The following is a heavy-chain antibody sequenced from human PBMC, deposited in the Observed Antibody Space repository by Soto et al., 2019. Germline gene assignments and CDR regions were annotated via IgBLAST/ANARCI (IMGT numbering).Heavy chain of an antibody. Sequence: GGPLRLSCAASEFTFSNASVTWVRQAQGKGLEWVGRIKSKTDGGTTDYAAPVKGRFTISRDDSKNTLYLQMNSLKTEDTAVYYCTTEWGCSGGSCYLPRYWGQGTLVTVSS. V-gene: IGHV3-15*01. D-gene: IGHD2-15*01. CDR1: EFTFSNAS. CDR2: IKSKTDGGTT. J-gene: IGHJ4*02. CDR3: TTEWGCSGGSCYLPRY.